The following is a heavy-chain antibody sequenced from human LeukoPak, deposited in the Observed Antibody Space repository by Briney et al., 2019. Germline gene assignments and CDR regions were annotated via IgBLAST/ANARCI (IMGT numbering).Heavy chain of an antibody. V-gene: IGHV6-1*01. CDR1: GDSVSSNSVT. D-gene: IGHD2-2*01. Sequence: SQTLSLTCAISGDSVSSNSVTWNWIRRSPSRGLEWLGRTYYRSTWYNDYAVSVRGRITVNPDTSKNQFSLHLNSVTPEDTAVYYCARRLTQYDCFDPWGQGILVTVSS. CDR2: TYYRSTWYN. CDR3: ARRLTQYDCFDP. J-gene: IGHJ5*02.